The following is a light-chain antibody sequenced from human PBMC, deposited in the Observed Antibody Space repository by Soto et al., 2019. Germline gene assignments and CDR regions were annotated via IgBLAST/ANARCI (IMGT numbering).Light chain of an antibody. V-gene: IGLV2-14*01. CDR3: SSYTSSSIDYV. CDR2: EVS. J-gene: IGLJ1*01. CDR1: SSDVGGYNY. Sequence: QSALTQPASVSGSPGQSITISCTGTSSDVGGYNYVSWYQQHPGKAPKLVMYEVSNRPSGVSNRFSGSKSGNTASLTISGLQAEDEADYCCSSYTSSSIDYVFGTGTKLTVL.